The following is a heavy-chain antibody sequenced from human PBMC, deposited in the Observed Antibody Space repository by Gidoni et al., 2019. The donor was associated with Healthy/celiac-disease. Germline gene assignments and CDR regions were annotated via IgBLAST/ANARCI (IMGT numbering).Heavy chain of an antibody. J-gene: IGHJ4*02. D-gene: IGHD3-10*01. V-gene: IGHV3-9*01. Sequence: VQLVVSGGRLVQPGRSLSLSCAASGFTFDDSAMHWVRHAPGKGLEWVSGISWNSGSIGYADSVKGRFTSSRDNAKNSMYLQMNSLRAEDTALYYCAKDTSGLPGSQSGYFDYWGQRTLVTVSS. CDR3: AKDTSGLPGSQSGYFDY. CDR1: GFTFDDSA. CDR2: ISWNSGSI.